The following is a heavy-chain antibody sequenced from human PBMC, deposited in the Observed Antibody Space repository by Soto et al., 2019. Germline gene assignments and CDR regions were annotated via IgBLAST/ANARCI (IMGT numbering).Heavy chain of an antibody. J-gene: IGHJ2*01. CDR2: IIPMLAAP. Sequence: QAQLVQSGAEVKKPGSSVKVSCKASEGSFRTYAINWVRQAPGQGLEWMGGIIPMLAAPTYAQKFQGRLTIAADESTTTVYMELSSLTSEDTAVYYCARVGPPSPSLIWFFDLWGRGTLVTVSS. CDR3: ARVGPPSPSLIWFFDL. V-gene: IGHV1-69*01. CDR1: EGSFRTYA.